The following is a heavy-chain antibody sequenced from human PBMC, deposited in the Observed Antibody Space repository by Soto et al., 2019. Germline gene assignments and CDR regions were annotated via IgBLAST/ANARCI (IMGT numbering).Heavy chain of an antibody. CDR2: ISSSGSTI. D-gene: IGHD3-10*01. Sequence: EVQLVESGGGLVQPGGSLRLSCAASGFTFSSYEMNWVRQAPGKGLEWVSYISSSGSTIYYADSVKGRFTISRDNAKNSLYLQMNSMRAEDTAVYYCARLGGSGSYYSVGWFDPWGQGTLVTVSS. J-gene: IGHJ5*02. CDR1: GFTFSSYE. CDR3: ARLGGSGSYYSVGWFDP. V-gene: IGHV3-48*03.